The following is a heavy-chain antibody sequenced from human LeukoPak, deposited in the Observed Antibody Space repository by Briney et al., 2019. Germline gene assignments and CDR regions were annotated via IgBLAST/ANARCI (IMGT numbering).Heavy chain of an antibody. CDR3: ARDERELRLGGDY. D-gene: IGHD3-16*01. Sequence: GASVKVSCKASGGTFSSYAISWVRQAPGQGLEWMGGIIPIFGTANYAQKLQGRVTMTTDTSTSTAYMELRSLRSDDTAVYYCARDERELRLGGDYWGQGTLVTVSS. CDR1: GGTFSSYA. CDR2: IIPIFGTA. J-gene: IGHJ4*02. V-gene: IGHV1-69*05.